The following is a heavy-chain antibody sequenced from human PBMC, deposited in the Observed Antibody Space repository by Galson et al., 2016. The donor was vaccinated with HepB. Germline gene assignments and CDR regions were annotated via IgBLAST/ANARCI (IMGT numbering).Heavy chain of an antibody. Sequence: SLRLSCAASGFIVSRNYMSWVRQAPGKGLEWVSVIYRGGSTYYADSIKGRFTISRDNSKNTLYLQMNSLRAEDTAVYYCARTYGSGSYRRDAFDIWGQGTMVTVSS. V-gene: IGHV3-53*05. CDR2: IYRGGST. CDR3: ARTYGSGSYRRDAFDI. D-gene: IGHD3-10*01. CDR1: GFIVSRNY. J-gene: IGHJ3*02.